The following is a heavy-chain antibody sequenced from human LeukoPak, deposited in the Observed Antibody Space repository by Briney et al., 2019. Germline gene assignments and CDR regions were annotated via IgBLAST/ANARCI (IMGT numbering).Heavy chain of an antibody. J-gene: IGHJ4*02. D-gene: IGHD6-19*01. CDR3: AKRVAGSSGWYALDY. Sequence: GGSLRLSCAASGFTFSSFGMHWVRQAPGKGLDWVAVISYDGNNQYYADSVKGRFTIPRDNSKNMLYLQMNSLRPEDTAVYYCAKRVAGSSGWYALDYWGQGTLVTVSS. V-gene: IGHV3-30*18. CDR2: ISYDGNNQ. CDR1: GFTFSSFG.